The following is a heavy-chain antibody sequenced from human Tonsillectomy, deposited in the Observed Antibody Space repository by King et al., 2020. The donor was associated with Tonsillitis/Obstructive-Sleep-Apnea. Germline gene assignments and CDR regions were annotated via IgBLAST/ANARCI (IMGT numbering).Heavy chain of an antibody. CDR1: GDSVSNNSAA. V-gene: IGHV6-1*01. CDR3: VRERYDAFDI. CDR2: TYYRSKWYH. J-gene: IGHJ3*02. D-gene: IGHD3-9*01. Sequence: VQLQQSGPGLVKPSQPLSLPCAISGDSVSNNSAAWTWLRQSPSRGLEWLGRTYYRSKWYHDYAVSVKSRITINPDTSKNQFSLRLNSVTPEDTAVYYCVRERYDAFDIWGQGTLVTVSS.